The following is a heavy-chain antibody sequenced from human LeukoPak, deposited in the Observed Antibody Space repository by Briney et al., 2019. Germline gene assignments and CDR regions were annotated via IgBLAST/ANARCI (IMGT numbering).Heavy chain of an antibody. CDR1: GFTFGGYG. CDR3: ARGYCSNGVCRLFDY. J-gene: IGHJ4*02. V-gene: IGHV3-48*02. D-gene: IGHD2-8*01. CDR2: IGTGGSAM. Sequence: GGSLRLSCATSGFTFGGYGMNWVRQTPEKGLEWLSYIGTGGSAMFYADSVKGRFTISRDNAKNLLYLQMNSLRDEDTAVYYCARGYCSNGVCRLFDYWGQGTLVTVSS.